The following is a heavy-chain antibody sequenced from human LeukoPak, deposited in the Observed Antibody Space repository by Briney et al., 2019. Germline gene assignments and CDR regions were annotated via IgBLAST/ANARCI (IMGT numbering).Heavy chain of an antibody. CDR1: GGSISSSSYY. CDR2: IYYSGST. V-gene: IGHV4-39*07. D-gene: IGHD7-27*01. Sequence: SETLSLTCTVSGGSISSSSYYWGWIRQPPGKGLEWIGSIYYSGSTYYNPSLKSRVTISVDTSKNQFSLKLSSVTAADTALYYCATTGDLSVFDYWGQGTLVTVSS. CDR3: ATTGDLSVFDY. J-gene: IGHJ4*02.